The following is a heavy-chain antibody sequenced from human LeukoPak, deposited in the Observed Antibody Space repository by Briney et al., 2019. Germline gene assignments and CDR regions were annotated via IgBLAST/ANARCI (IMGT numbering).Heavy chain of an antibody. CDR2: IDWDDDQ. V-gene: IGHV2-70*11. J-gene: IGHJ1*01. CDR3: ARTRYSSGWPEYFQD. D-gene: IGHD6-19*01. CDR1: GFSLRTSGMC. Sequence: SGPALVNPTHTLTLTCTFSGFSLRTSGMCVSWIRQPPGKALEWLARIDWDDDQYYSTSLKTRLTISKDTSKNQVVLTMTNMDPVDTATYYCARTRYSSGWPEYFQDWGQGTLVTVSS.